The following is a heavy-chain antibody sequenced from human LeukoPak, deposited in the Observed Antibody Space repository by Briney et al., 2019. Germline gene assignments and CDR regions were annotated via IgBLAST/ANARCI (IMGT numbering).Heavy chain of an antibody. CDR2: ISSSSSYI. D-gene: IGHD2-2*01. J-gene: IGHJ4*02. Sequence: PGGSLRLSCAASGFTFSSYSMNWVRQAPGKGLEWVSSISSSSSYIYYADSVKGQFTISRDNAKNSLYLQMNSLRAEDTAVYYCARRTGYCSSTSCYPERFDYWGQGTLVTVSS. CDR1: GFTFSSYS. CDR3: ARRTGYCSSTSCYPERFDY. V-gene: IGHV3-21*01.